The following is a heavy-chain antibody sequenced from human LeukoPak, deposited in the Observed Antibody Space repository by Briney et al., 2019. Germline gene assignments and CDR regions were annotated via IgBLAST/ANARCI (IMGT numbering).Heavy chain of an antibody. CDR3: ARGIDDYGDPFDY. Sequence: SETLSLTCTDSGASISYYYWTWIRQPPGKGLEWIGYIYYSGSTKYNPSLKSRVTISLNTSKNQFSLKLSSVTAADTALYYCARGIDDYGDPFDYWGQGTLVTVSS. CDR1: GASISYYY. J-gene: IGHJ4*02. V-gene: IGHV4-59*01. CDR2: IYYSGST. D-gene: IGHD4-17*01.